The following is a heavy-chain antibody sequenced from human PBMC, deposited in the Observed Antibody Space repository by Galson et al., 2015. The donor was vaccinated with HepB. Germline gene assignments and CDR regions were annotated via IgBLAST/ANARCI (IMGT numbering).Heavy chain of an antibody. J-gene: IGHJ5*02. V-gene: IGHV7-4-1*02. D-gene: IGHD3-10*01. CDR3: ARTPYYGSGNYYNAWFDP. Sequence: SVKVSCKASGYIFSNYALNWVREAPGQGLEWMGWINTGTGNPTYAQAFTGRFVFSLDTSVTTAYLQISSLKAEDTAVYYCARTPYYGSGNYYNAWFDPWGQGTLVTVSS. CDR2: INTGTGNP. CDR1: GYIFSNYA.